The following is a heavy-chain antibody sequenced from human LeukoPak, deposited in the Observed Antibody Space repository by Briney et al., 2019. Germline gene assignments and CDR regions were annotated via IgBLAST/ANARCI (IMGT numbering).Heavy chain of an antibody. J-gene: IGHJ4*02. CDR3: AAQWLTGRVMTG. CDR2: VNHSGST. D-gene: IGHD6-19*01. Sequence: SETLSLTCAVYGGSFSGYYWSWLRQPPGKGLEWLGEVNHSGSTDHNPSLKSRVTISVDTSKNQFSLKLSSLTAADTAVYYCAAQWLTGRVMTGWGQGTLVTVSS. CDR1: GGSFSGYY. V-gene: IGHV4-34*01.